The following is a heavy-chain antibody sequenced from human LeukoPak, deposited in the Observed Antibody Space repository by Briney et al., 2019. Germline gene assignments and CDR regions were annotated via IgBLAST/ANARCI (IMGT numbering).Heavy chain of an antibody. CDR1: GYTFTGYF. Sequence: ASVKVSCKASGYTFTGYFMHWVRQAPGQGLEWMGWINPNSGGTNYAQKFQGRVIMTRDTSISAAYIELSRLRSDDTAVYYCARDLDGSSGCDYWGQGTLVTVSS. V-gene: IGHV1-2*02. D-gene: IGHD6-13*01. J-gene: IGHJ4*02. CDR3: ARDLDGSSGCDY. CDR2: INPNSGGT.